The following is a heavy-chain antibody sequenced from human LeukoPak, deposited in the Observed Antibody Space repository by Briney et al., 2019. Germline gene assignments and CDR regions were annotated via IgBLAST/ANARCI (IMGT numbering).Heavy chain of an antibody. D-gene: IGHD3-10*01. V-gene: IGHV4-34*01. CDR1: GGSFRGYY. Sequence: PSETLSLTCAVYGGSFRGYYWRWIPQPPGKGLEGIGEINHSGSTNYNPSLKSRVSISVDTSKNQFSLKLSSVTAADTAVYYCARTGKTPELDYWGQGTLVTVFS. CDR3: ARTGKTPELDY. CDR2: INHSGST. J-gene: IGHJ4*02.